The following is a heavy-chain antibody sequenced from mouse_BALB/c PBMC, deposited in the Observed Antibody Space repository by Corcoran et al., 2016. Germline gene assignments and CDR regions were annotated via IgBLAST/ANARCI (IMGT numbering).Heavy chain of an antibody. V-gene: IGHV1-26*01. D-gene: IGHD1-3*01. CDR3: ARSGKVFYAMDY. CDR1: GYSFTGYY. J-gene: IGHJ4*01. Sequence: EVQLQQSGPELVKPGASVKISCKASGYSFTGYYMHWVKQSHVKSLEWIGRINPYNGATSYNQNFKDKASLTVDKSSSTAYMELHSLTSEDSAVYYCARSGKVFYAMDYWGQGTSVTVSS. CDR2: INPYNGAT.